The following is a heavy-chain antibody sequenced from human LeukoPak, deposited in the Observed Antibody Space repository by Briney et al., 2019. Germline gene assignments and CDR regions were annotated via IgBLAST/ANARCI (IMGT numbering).Heavy chain of an antibody. V-gene: IGHV3-15*01. CDR2: IRARRAGGTT. J-gene: IGHJ5*02. CDR3: TRGHYGP. CDR1: ALTFSDDW. Sequence: ARSLTLSCAPSALTFSDDWMNWVSQAPRKGAEWVGHIRARRAGGTTEYAAPVGGRFTISRDDSRSILYLQRNNLKTEDTALYYWTRGHYGPWGLGTLVTVSS. D-gene: IGHD3-10*01.